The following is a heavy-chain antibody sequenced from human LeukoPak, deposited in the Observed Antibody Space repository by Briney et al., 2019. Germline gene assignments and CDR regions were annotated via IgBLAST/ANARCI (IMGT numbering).Heavy chain of an antibody. Sequence: PGGSLRLSCAASGLTFSGYGMHWVRKAPGKGLEWVAVISYDGSNKYYADSVKGRFTISRDNSKNTLYLQMNSLRAEDTAVYYCAKVIVGATVSDYWGQGTLVTVSS. D-gene: IGHD1-26*01. CDR3: AKVIVGATVSDY. J-gene: IGHJ4*02. V-gene: IGHV3-30*18. CDR1: GLTFSGYG. CDR2: ISYDGSNK.